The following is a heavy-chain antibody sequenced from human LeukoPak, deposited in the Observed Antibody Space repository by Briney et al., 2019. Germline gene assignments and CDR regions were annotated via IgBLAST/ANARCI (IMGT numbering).Heavy chain of an antibody. CDR3: ARGGIAAAEAFDI. CDR2: IYTSGRT. D-gene: IGHD6-13*01. Sequence: SETLSLTCTVSGGSISSGSFYWSWIRQPAGKGLEWIGRIYTSGRTNYNPSLKRRVTMSIDTSKNQFSLKLSSVTAADTAVYYCARGGIAAAEAFDIWGQGTMVTVSS. J-gene: IGHJ3*02. V-gene: IGHV4-61*02. CDR1: GGSISSGSFY.